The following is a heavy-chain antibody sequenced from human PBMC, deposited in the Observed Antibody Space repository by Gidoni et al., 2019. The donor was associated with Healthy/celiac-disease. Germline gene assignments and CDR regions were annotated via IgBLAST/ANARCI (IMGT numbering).Heavy chain of an antibody. CDR3: ARVPRTGYSSGWGDYYYYYGMDV. CDR2: IIPILGIA. J-gene: IGHJ6*02. D-gene: IGHD6-19*01. Sequence: QVQLVQSGAEVKQPGSSFNVSCKASGGTFSSYTISCVRQAPGQGLEWMGRIIPILGIANYAQKFQGRVTITADKSTSTAYMELSSLRSEDTAVYDCARVPRTGYSSGWGDYYYYYGMDVWGQGTTVTVSS. V-gene: IGHV1-69*02. CDR1: GGTFSSYT.